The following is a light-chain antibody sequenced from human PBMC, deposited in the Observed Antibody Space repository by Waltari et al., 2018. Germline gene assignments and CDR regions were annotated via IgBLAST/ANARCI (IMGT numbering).Light chain of an antibody. V-gene: IGKV1-13*02. CDR2: DAS. CDR1: QGISSA. Sequence: AIQLTQSPSSLSASVGDRVTITCRASQGISSALAWYQHKPGKAPKLLIYDASSLESGVPSRLSGSGSGTDFTLTISSLQPEDFATYYCQQFNSYPLTFGGGTKVEIK. CDR3: QQFNSYPLT. J-gene: IGKJ4*01.